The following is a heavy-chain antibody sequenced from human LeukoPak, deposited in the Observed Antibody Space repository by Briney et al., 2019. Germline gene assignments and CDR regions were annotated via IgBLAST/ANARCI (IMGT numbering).Heavy chain of an antibody. J-gene: IGHJ4*02. CDR2: ISDSGGRT. CDR3: AKRGVVIRVILVGFHKEAYYFDS. D-gene: IGHD3-22*01. Sequence: GGSLRLSCAVSGITLSNYGMSWVRQVPGKGREWVAGISDSGGRTNYADSVKGRFTISRDNPKNTLYLQMNSLRAEDTAVYFCAKRGVVIRVILVGFHKEAYYFDSWGQGALVTVSS. CDR1: GITLSNYG. V-gene: IGHV3-23*01.